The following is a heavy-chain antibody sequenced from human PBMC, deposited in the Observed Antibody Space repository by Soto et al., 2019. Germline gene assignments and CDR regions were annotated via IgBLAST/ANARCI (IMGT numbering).Heavy chain of an antibody. V-gene: IGHV3-21*01. D-gene: IGHD1-7*01. J-gene: IGHJ4*02. CDR2: ISSSSSYI. CDR1: GFTFSSYS. CDR3: ARDYGVTGTIDY. Sequence: GGSLRLSCAASGFTFSSYSMNWVRQAPGKGLEWVSSISSSSSYIYYADSVKGRFTISRDNAKNSLYLQMNSLRAEDTAVYYCARDYGVTGTIDYWGQGTLVTVSS.